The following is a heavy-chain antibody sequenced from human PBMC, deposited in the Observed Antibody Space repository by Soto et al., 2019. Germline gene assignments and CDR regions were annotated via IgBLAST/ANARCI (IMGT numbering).Heavy chain of an antibody. V-gene: IGHV3-23*01. Sequence: EVQLLESGGGLVQPGGSLRLSCAASGFTFNIYAMTWVRQDPGKGLQWVSRISGSGGSTHYADSVKGRFTISRDNSKSTLHLQMNRLRAEDTGVYYCAKARPPPYSGSYWFFDRCGRGTLVTVYS. CDR3: AKARPPPYSGSYWFFDR. CDR2: ISGSGGST. D-gene: IGHD1-26*01. J-gene: IGHJ2*01. CDR1: GFTFNIYA.